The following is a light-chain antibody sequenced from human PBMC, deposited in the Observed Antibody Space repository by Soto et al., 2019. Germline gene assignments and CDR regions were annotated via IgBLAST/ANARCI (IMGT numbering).Light chain of an antibody. J-gene: IGKJ4*01. Sequence: DIQMTQSPSTLSASVGDRVTVTCRASQSIRSWLAWYQQKPGKAPNLLISKASSLESGVPSRFSGSGSGTEFTLTISSLEPDDFATYYCQQYNSPPITFGGGTKVEIK. CDR3: QQYNSPPIT. V-gene: IGKV1-5*03. CDR2: KAS. CDR1: QSIRSW.